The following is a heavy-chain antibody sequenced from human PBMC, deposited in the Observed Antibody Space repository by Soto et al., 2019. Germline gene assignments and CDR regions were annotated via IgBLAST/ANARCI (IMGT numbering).Heavy chain of an antibody. V-gene: IGHV3-21*01. CDR1: GFTFSSYS. D-gene: IGHD2-2*01. J-gene: IGHJ6*03. CDR3: ARDYEYCSSTSCPTKYYYYYMDV. Sequence: PGGSLRLSCAASGFTFSSYSMNWVRQAPGKGLEWVSSISSSSSYIYYADSVKGRFTISRDNAKNSLYLQMNSLRAEDTAVYYCARDYEYCSSTSCPTKYYYYYMDVWGKGTTVTVSS. CDR2: ISSSSSYI.